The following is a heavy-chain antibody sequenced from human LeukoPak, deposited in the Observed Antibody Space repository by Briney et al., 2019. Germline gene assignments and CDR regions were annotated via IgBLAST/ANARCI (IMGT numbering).Heavy chain of an antibody. J-gene: IGHJ5*02. V-gene: IGHV4-39*07. CDR2: IDYSGST. Sequence: SETLSLTCTVSGGSISSGDFSWGWIRQSPGKGLEWIGSIDYSGSTSYNPSLKSRVTISVDTSKNQFSLKLSSVTAADTAVYYCARRGPIERQITMVRAGPRHVGWFDPWGQGTLVTVSS. D-gene: IGHD3-10*01. CDR3: ARRGPIERQITMVRAGPRHVGWFDP. CDR1: GGSISSGDFS.